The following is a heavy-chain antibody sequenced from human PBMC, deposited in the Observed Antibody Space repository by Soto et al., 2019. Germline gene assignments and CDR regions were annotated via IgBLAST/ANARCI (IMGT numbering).Heavy chain of an antibody. CDR1: GYTFTSYA. CDR2: INAGNGNT. Sequence: ASVKVSCKASGYTFTSYATHWVRQAPGQRLEWMGWINAGNGNTKYSQKFQGRVTITRDTSASTAYMGLSSLRSEDTAVYYCARDWVAGSPVPHDYWGQGTLVTVSS. D-gene: IGHD2-15*01. CDR3: ARDWVAGSPVPHDY. J-gene: IGHJ4*02. V-gene: IGHV1-3*01.